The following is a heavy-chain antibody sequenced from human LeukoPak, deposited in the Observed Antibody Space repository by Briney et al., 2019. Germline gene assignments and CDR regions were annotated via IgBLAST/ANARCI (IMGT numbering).Heavy chain of an antibody. CDR1: GYTFTSYF. J-gene: IGHJ6*03. V-gene: IGHV1-46*01. CDR3: ARGWDGFYMDV. CDR2: INPTGGST. Sequence: ASVNVSCKTSGYTFTSYFMHWVRQAPGQGLEWIGKINPTGGSTSYEQKFQGRITMTRDMSTSTVYMDLSSLRSEDTAVYYCARGWDGFYMDVWGKGTTVSVAS. D-gene: IGHD1-26*01.